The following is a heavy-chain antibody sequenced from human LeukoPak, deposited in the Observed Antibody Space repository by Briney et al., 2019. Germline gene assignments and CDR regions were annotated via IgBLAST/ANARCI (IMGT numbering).Heavy chain of an antibody. J-gene: IGHJ3*02. Sequence: TSETLSLTCTVSGGSISSYYWSWIRQPPGKGLEWIGYIYYSGSTNYNPSLKSRVTISVDTSKNQFSPKLSSVTAADTAVYYCAREMIETDAFDIWGQGTMVTVSS. CDR2: IYYSGST. D-gene: IGHD3-22*01. CDR3: AREMIETDAFDI. CDR1: GGSISSYY. V-gene: IGHV4-59*01.